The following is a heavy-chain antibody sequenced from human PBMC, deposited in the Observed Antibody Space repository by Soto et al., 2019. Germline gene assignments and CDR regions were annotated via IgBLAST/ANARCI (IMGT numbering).Heavy chain of an antibody. V-gene: IGHV4-4*02. D-gene: IGHD3-3*01. CDR1: GGSISSSNW. Sequence: SETLSLTCAVSGGSISSSNWWSWVRQPPGKGLEWIGEIYHSGSTNYNPSLKSRVTISVDKSKNQFSLKLSSVTAADTAVYYCARGGITIFGVVLDSWGQGTLVTVSS. CDR2: IYHSGST. J-gene: IGHJ5*01. CDR3: ARGGITIFGVVLDS.